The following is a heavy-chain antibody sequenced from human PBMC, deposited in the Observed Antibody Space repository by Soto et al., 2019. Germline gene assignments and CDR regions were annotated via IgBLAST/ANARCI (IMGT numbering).Heavy chain of an antibody. CDR3: AREYSSGWYGAFDI. V-gene: IGHV3-74*01. D-gene: IGHD6-19*01. CDR1: GFTFSSYW. J-gene: IGHJ3*02. Sequence: EVQLVESGGGLVQPGGSLRLSCAASGFTFSSYWMHWVRQAPGKGLVWVSRINSDGSGTSYADSVKGRFTISRDNAKNTLYLQMNSLRAEDTAVYYCAREYSSGWYGAFDIWGQGTMVTVSS. CDR2: INSDGSGT.